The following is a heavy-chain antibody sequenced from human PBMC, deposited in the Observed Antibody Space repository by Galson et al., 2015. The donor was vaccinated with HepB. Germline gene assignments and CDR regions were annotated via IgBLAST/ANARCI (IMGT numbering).Heavy chain of an antibody. V-gene: IGHV4-34*01. CDR2: INHSGST. D-gene: IGHD6-13*01. Sequence: LSLTCAVYGGSFSGYYWSWIRQPPGKGLEWIGEINHSGSTNYNPSLKSRVTISVDTSKNQFSLKLSSVTAADTAVYYCARGPGGSSWYGYFDYWGQGTLVTVSS. CDR1: GGSFSGYY. CDR3: ARGPGGSSWYGYFDY. J-gene: IGHJ4*02.